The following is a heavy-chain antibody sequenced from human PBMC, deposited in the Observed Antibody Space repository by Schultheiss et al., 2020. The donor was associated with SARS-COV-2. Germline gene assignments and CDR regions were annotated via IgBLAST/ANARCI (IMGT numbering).Heavy chain of an antibody. CDR3: ARGGPLRFLEWLPYGMDV. V-gene: IGHV4-34*01. Sequence: SETLSLTCAVYGGSFSGYYWSWIRQPPGKGLEWIGYFDHSGTTSYNPSLKSRVTISIDASKNQFSLKLSSVTAADTAVYYCARGGPLRFLEWLPYGMDVWGQGTTVTVSS. CDR1: GGSFSGYY. CDR2: FDHSGTT. J-gene: IGHJ6*02. D-gene: IGHD3-3*01.